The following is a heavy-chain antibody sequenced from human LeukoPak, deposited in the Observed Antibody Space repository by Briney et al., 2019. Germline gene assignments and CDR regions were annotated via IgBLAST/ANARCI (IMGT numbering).Heavy chain of an antibody. D-gene: IGHD6-19*01. CDR3: VAGGWYVLNPIDY. Sequence: GGSLRLSCAASGFTFSSYEMNWVRQAPGKGLEWVSAISGSGGSTYYADSVKGRFTISRDNSKNTLYLQMNSLRAEDTAVYYCVAGGWYVLNPIDYWGQGTLVTVSS. V-gene: IGHV3-23*01. CDR2: ISGSGGST. J-gene: IGHJ4*02. CDR1: GFTFSSYE.